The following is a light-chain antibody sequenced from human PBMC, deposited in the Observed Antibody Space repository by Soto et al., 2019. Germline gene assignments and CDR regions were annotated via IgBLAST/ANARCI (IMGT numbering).Light chain of an antibody. CDR1: QCVGSS. CDR3: QLRGTWWT. CDR2: DAS. J-gene: IGKJ1*01. Sequence: EIVLTQSPATLSLSPGERATLSCRASQCVGSSLAWHQQKPGQAPRLLIYDASNRATGIPARFSGSGSGTDFTLTISSLEPEDFAVYYCQLRGTWWTFGQGTKVEIK. V-gene: IGKV3-11*01.